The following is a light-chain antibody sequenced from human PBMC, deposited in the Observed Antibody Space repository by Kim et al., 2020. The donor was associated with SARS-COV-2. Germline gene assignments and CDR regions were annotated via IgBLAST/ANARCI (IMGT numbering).Light chain of an antibody. Sequence: AFVGDRVTITCRASQSISSYLNWYQQKPGKAPKLLIYAASSLQSGVPSRFSGSGSGTDFTLTISSLQPEDFATYYCQQSHIAPRTFGQGTKVDIK. J-gene: IGKJ1*01. CDR1: QSISSY. CDR3: QQSHIAPRT. CDR2: AAS. V-gene: IGKV1-39*01.